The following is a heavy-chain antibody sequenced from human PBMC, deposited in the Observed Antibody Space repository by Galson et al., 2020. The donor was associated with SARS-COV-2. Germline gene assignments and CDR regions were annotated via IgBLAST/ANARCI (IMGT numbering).Heavy chain of an antibody. CDR2: IYYRGTT. CDR3: ARLRSGNYNGLY. D-gene: IGHD1-26*01. V-gene: IGHV4-39*01. CDR1: GGSVSSSSYY. Sequence: ETSETLSLTCTVSGGSVSSSSYYWGWIRQHPGKGLEWIGSIYYRGTTYYNPSLQSRVTISVDTSRNQFSLKLSSVTAADTAMYYCARLRSGNYNGLYWGQGTLATVSS. J-gene: IGHJ4*02.